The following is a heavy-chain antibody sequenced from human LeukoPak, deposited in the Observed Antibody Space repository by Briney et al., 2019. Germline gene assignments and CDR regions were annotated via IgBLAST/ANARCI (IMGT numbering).Heavy chain of an antibody. CDR1: GFTFSSYG. CDR3: AKEPSGGFDY. CDR2: ISYDGSNK. V-gene: IGHV3-30*18. Sequence: GGSLRLSCAASGFTFSSYGMHWVRQAPGKGLEWVAVISYDGSNKYYADSVKGRFTISRDNSKNTLYLQMNSLRAEDTAVYYCAKEPSGGFDYWGQGTLVTVSS. J-gene: IGHJ4*02. D-gene: IGHD3-3*01.